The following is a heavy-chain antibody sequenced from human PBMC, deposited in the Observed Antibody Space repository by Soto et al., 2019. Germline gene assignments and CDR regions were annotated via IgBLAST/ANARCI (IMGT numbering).Heavy chain of an antibody. V-gene: IGHV1-69*01. J-gene: IGHJ6*02. D-gene: IGHD4-17*01. CDR1: GGTFSSYA. CDR2: IIPIFGTA. CDR3: GSTVTPGAYYYYGMDV. Sequence: QVQLVQSGAEVKKPGSSVKVSCKASGGTFSSYAISWVRQAPGQGLEWMGGIIPIFGTANYAQKFQGRVTITADDSTSTAYMELSSLRSEDTAVYYCGSTVTPGAYYYYGMDVWGQGTTVTVSS.